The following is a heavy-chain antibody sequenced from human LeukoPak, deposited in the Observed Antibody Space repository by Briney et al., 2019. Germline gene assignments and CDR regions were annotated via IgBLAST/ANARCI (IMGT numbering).Heavy chain of an antibody. CDR2: IYYSGST. D-gene: IGHD1-26*01. CDR1: GGSFSGYY. J-gene: IGHJ3*02. CDR3: ARPSVGALGQDAFDI. V-gene: IGHV4-59*08. Sequence: SETLSLTCAVYGGSFSGYYWSWIRQPPGKGLEWIGYIYYSGSTNYNPSLKSRVTISVDTSKNQFSLKLSSVTAADTAVYYCARPSVGALGQDAFDIWGQGTMVTVSS.